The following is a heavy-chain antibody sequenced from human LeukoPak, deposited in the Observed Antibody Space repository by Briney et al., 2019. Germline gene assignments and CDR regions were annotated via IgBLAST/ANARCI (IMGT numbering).Heavy chain of an antibody. D-gene: IGHD2-21*02. Sequence: ASVKVSCKASGYTFTSYYMHWVRQAPGQGLEWMGRINPSGGSTSYAQKFQGRVTMTRDTSTSTVYMELSSLRSEDTAVYYCARDHCGGDCYSSEWFDPWGQGTLVTVSS. CDR3: ARDHCGGDCYSSEWFDP. CDR2: INPSGGST. J-gene: IGHJ5*02. V-gene: IGHV1-46*01. CDR1: GYTFTSYY.